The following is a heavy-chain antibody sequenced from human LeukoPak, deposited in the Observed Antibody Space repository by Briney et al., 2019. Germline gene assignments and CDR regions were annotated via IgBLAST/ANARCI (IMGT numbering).Heavy chain of an antibody. V-gene: IGHV4-31*03. D-gene: IGHD3-10*01. CDR3: ARPRGFGYFDL. Sequence: SETLSLTCTVSGGSISSGGYYWSWIRQHSGKGLEWIGYIYYSGSTYYNPSLKSRVTISVDTSKNQFSLKLSSVTAADTAVYYCARPRGFGYFDLWGRGTLVTVSS. CDR1: GGSISSGGYY. J-gene: IGHJ2*01. CDR2: IYYSGST.